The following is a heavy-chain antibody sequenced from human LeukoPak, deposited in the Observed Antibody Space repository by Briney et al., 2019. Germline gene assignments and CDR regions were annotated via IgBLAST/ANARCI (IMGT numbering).Heavy chain of an antibody. V-gene: IGHV3-30*18. CDR2: ISYDGSNK. Sequence: GGSLRLSCAASGFTFSSYGMHWVRQAPGKGLEWVAVISYDGSNKYYADSVKGRFTISRDNSKNTLYLQMNSLRAEDTAVYYCAKDNVGVVVVAATQYYFDYWGQGTLVTVSS. CDR1: GFTFSSYG. D-gene: IGHD2-15*01. CDR3: AKDNVGVVVVAATQYYFDY. J-gene: IGHJ4*02.